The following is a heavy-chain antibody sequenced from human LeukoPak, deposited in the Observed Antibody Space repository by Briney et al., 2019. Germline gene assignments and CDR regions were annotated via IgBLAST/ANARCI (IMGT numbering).Heavy chain of an antibody. CDR1: GGSFSPYA. V-gene: IGHV1-69*01. J-gene: IGHJ6*02. Sequence: GASVKVSCKASGGSFSPYAISWVRQAPGHGLEWMGGIIPFFGTPSYAQKFHGRVTITADESTNTAYMEVSSLRSEDTALYYCARYKVPPHQDSSMVPGVYYYYGMDVWGLGTTVTVSS. D-gene: IGHD3-10*01. CDR2: IIPFFGTP. CDR3: ARYKVPPHQDSSMVPGVYYYYGMDV.